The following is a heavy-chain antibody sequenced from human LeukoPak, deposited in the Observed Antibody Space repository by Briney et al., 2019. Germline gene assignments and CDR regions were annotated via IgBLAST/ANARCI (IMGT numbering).Heavy chain of an antibody. J-gene: IGHJ6*03. CDR3: AGRGCRSTSCYDYYYYMDV. CDR1: GFTVSSNY. V-gene: IGHV3-53*01. Sequence: GGSLRLSCAASGFTVSSNYMSWVRQAPGKGLEWVSVIYSGGSTYYADSVKGRFTISRDNSKNTLYLQMNSLGAEDTAVYYCAGRGCRSTSCYDYYYYMDVWGKGTTVTVSS. CDR2: IYSGGST. D-gene: IGHD2-2*01.